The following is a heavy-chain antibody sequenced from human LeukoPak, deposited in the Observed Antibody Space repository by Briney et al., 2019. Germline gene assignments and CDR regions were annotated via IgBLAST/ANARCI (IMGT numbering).Heavy chain of an antibody. CDR3: AKGDLKGRSLATVTEY. J-gene: IGHJ4*02. V-gene: IGHV3-30*18. CDR1: GFTFSSYG. CDR2: TSYDGSNK. Sequence: GRSLRLSCAASGFTFSSYGMHWVRQAPGKGLEWVAVTSYDGSNKYYADSVKGRFTISRDNSKNTLFLQMNSLRTEDTAVFYCAKGDLKGRSLATVTEYWGQGTLVTVSS. D-gene: IGHD4-11*01.